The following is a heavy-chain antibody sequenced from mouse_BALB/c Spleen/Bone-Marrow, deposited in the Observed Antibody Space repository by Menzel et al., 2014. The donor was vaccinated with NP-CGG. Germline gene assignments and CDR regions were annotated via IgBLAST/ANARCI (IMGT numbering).Heavy chain of an antibody. V-gene: IGHV1-9*01. CDR1: GYTFSSYW. CDR3: ARKEGYDGYPDY. J-gene: IGHJ2*01. CDR2: ILPGSGST. D-gene: IGHD2-3*01. Sequence: QVQLQQSGAELMKPGASVKISCKATGYTFSSYWIEWVKQRPGHGLEWIGEILPGSGSTNYNEKFKGKATFTADTSSNTAYIQLSSLTSEDSAVYYCARKEGYDGYPDYWGQGTTLTVSS.